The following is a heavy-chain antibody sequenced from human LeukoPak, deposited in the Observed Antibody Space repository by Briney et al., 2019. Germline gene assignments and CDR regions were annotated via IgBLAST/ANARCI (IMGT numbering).Heavy chain of an antibody. D-gene: IGHD2-15*01. CDR3: AREAGYCSGGSCYDWFDP. J-gene: IGHJ5*02. CDR2: ISYDGSNK. CDR1: GFTFSSYA. V-gene: IGHV3-30-3*01. Sequence: GGSLRLSCAASGFTFSSYAMHWVRQAPGKGLEWVAVISYDGSNKYYADSVKGRFTISRDNSKNTLYLQMNSLRAEDTAVYYCAREAGYCSGGSCYDWFDPWGQGTLSPSPQ.